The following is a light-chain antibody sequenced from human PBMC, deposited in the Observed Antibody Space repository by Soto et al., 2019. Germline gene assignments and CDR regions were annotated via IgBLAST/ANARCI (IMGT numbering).Light chain of an antibody. CDR2: EAS. CDR1: QSISSY. CDR3: QQSSNYPWT. Sequence: DIQMTQFPSTLSASVGDRVTITCRASQSISSYLAWYQQKPGKAPKLLIYEASGLESGVPSRFSGSGYGTEFTLTISSLQPDDFATYYCQQSSNYPWTFDQGTKVEVK. J-gene: IGKJ1*01. V-gene: IGKV1-5*03.